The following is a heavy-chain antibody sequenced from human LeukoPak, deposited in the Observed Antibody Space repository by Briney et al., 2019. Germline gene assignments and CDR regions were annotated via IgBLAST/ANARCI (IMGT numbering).Heavy chain of an antibody. CDR1: GGSLSIGGYY. CDR3: ARYFFIAVAGGADAFDI. D-gene: IGHD6-19*01. CDR2: IYYSGST. V-gene: IGHV4-30-4*08. J-gene: IGHJ3*02. Sequence: PSETLPLTCTVSGGSLSIGGYYWSWIRQPPGKGLEWIGYIYYSGSTYYNPSLKSRVTISVDTSKNQFSLRLSSVTAADTAVYYCARYFFIAVAGGADAFDIWGQGTMVTVSS.